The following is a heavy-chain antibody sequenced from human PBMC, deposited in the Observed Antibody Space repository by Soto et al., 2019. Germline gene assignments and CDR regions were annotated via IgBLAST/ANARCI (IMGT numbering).Heavy chain of an antibody. V-gene: IGHV3-30-3*01. J-gene: IGHJ4*02. Sequence: QVQLVESGGGEVQPGRCLRLSCAASGFTFSDYAAYWVRQAPGKGLEWVAVISYDGSNEHYADSVKDRFTISRDNSKNTLCLQMNSLRAEDTAVYYCARGAPPDYWGQGTLVTVSS. CDR1: GFTFSDYA. CDR2: ISYDGSNE. CDR3: ARGAPPDY.